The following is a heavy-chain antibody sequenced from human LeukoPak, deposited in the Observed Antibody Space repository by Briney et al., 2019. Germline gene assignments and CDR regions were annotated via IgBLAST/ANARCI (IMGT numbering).Heavy chain of an antibody. Sequence: PSETLSLTCTVSSGSVSNSHYYWAWVRQPPGKGLEWLGSIFYSGNTHYNPSLKSPVTISIDTSRNQFSLKVSSVTAADTAIYYCARDLSFDWFPYYFDYWGQGILVTVSS. D-gene: IGHD3-9*01. CDR2: IFYSGNT. CDR3: ARDLSFDWFPYYFDY. CDR1: SGSVSNSHYY. V-gene: IGHV4-39*07. J-gene: IGHJ4*02.